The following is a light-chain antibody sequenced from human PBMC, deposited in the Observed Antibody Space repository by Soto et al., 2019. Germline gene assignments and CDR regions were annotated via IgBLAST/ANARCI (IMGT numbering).Light chain of an antibody. CDR2: HTS. J-gene: IGKJ4*01. CDR3: LQRTNGLT. Sequence: EIVLAQSPPTLSLSPGERATLSCRASQDLGSSLAWYQQKPGQAPRLLIFHTSNRATGIPPRFSGSGTGTDFTRTISSLETEDVAVYYCLQRTNGLTFGGGTTVEI. V-gene: IGKV3-11*01. CDR1: QDLGSS.